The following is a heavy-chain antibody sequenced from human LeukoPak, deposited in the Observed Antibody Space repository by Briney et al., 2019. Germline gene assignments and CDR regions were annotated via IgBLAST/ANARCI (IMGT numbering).Heavy chain of an antibody. CDR2: INPSAGST. J-gene: IGHJ6*02. D-gene: IGHD2-2*01. Sequence: ASVKVSCKASGYTFTSYYMHWVRQAPGLGLEWMGIINPSAGSTNYAQKFQGRVTMTTYTSTSTAYMELRSLRSDDTAVYYCARDLLGYCSSTSCFYYYGMDVWGQGTTVTVSS. CDR3: ARDLLGYCSSTSCFYYYGMDV. V-gene: IGHV1-46*01. CDR1: GYTFTSYY.